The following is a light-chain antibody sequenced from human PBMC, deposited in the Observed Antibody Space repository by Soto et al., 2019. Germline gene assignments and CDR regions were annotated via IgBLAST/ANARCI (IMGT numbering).Light chain of an antibody. CDR3: QQYNDWPET. V-gene: IGKV3-15*01. CDR2: GVS. J-gene: IGKJ1*01. Sequence: RVMTQSPATLSLSPGERATLSCRSSQSVSSTYLIWYQQKPGQAPRLLIYGVSTRATGIPARFSGSGSGTEFALTISSLQSEDFAVYYCQQYNDWPETFGQGTKVDIK. CDR1: QSVSSTY.